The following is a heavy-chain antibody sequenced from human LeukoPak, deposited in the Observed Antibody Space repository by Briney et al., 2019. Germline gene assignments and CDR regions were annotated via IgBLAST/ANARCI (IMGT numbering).Heavy chain of an antibody. CDR2: INGDGSSI. V-gene: IGHV3-74*01. CDR3: AREEVAGTIDY. D-gene: IGHD6-19*01. CDR1: GFTFSSYW. J-gene: IGHJ4*02. Sequence: GGSLRLSCAASGFTFSSYWMHWVRQAPGQGLVWVSRINGDGSSIRYADSVKGRFTISRDNAKNTLYLQMNSLRAEDTAVYYCAREEVAGTIDYWGQGTLVTVSS.